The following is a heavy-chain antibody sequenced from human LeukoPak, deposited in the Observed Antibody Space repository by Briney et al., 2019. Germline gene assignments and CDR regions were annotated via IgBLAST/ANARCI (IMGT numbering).Heavy chain of an antibody. CDR1: GVSISSSNSY. Sequence: SETLSLTCTVSGVSISSSNSYWGWIRQPPGKGLEWIGSIYYSGNTYYNASLKSQVSISIDTSKNQFSLRLTSVTAADTAVYYCAGRRAYYGSGSYNPWGQGTLVTVSS. CDR3: AGRRAYYGSGSYNP. J-gene: IGHJ5*02. V-gene: IGHV4-39*01. CDR2: IYYSGNT. D-gene: IGHD3-10*01.